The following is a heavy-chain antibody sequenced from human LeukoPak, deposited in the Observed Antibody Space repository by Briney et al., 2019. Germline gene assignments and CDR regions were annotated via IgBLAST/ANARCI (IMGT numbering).Heavy chain of an antibody. CDR1: GFTFSSYG. CDR3: AKDMELVPDC. CDR2: ISYDGSNN. Sequence: GGSLRLSCAASGFTFSSYGMHWVRQAPGKGLEWVAVISYDGSNNYYADSVKGRFTISRDNSKNTLYLQMNSLRAEDTAVYYCAKDMELVPDCWGQGTLVTVSS. V-gene: IGHV3-30*18. J-gene: IGHJ4*02. D-gene: IGHD6-13*01.